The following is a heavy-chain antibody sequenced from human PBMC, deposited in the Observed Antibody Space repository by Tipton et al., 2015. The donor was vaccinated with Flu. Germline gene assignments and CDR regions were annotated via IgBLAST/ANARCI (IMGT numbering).Heavy chain of an antibody. D-gene: IGHD1-26*01. J-gene: IGHJ2*01. CDR1: DYSISSTSY. CDR2: IYHSGTT. Sequence: TLSLTCTVSDYSISSTSYWGWIRQPPGKALEWIGNIYHSGTTYYSPSLKSRVSMSVDTSNNHFSLNLTSVTAADTAVFYCARSVRRKMLGATESYWYFDVWGPGILITVSS. V-gene: IGHV4-38-2*02. CDR3: ARSVRRKMLGATESYWYFDV.